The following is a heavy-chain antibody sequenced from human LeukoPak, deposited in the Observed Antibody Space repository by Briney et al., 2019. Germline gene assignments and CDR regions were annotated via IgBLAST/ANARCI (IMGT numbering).Heavy chain of an antibody. V-gene: IGHV3-53*01. CDR2: IYSGGST. D-gene: IGHD4-17*01. Sequence: PGGSLRLSCAASGFAVSDSYMSWVRQAPGKGLEWVSVIYSGGSTYYADSVKGRFAISRDNSKNTLYLQMNSLRAEDTAVFYCARLTAPTADFDYWGQGTLVTVSS. J-gene: IGHJ4*02. CDR3: ARLTAPTADFDY. CDR1: GFAVSDSY.